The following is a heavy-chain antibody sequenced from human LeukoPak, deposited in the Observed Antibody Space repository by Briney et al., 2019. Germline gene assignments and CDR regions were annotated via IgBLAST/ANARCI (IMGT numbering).Heavy chain of an antibody. Sequence: GGSLRLSCAASGFTFSSYEVNWVRQAPGKGLEWVSYISSSGSTIYYADSVKGRFTISRDNAKNSLYLQMNSLRAEDTAVYYCARVGRQLCEDYYYYGMCVWGQGTTVTVAS. CDR3: ARVGRQLCEDYYYYGMCV. D-gene: IGHD5-18*01. J-gene: IGHJ6*02. V-gene: IGHV3-48*03. CDR1: GFTFSSYE. CDR2: ISSSGSTI.